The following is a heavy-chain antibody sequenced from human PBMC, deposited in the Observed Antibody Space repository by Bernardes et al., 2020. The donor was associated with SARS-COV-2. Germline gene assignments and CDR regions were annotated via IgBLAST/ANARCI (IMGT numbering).Heavy chain of an antibody. CDR2: ISYDGSNK. CDR3: AKELYDNVWGTTLGDY. V-gene: IGHV3-30*18. CDR1: GFIFSSYG. D-gene: IGHD3-16*01. Sequence: GGSLRLSCAASGFIFSSYGMHWVRQAPGKGLEWVAVISYDGSNKYYADSVKGRFTISRDNSKNTLYLQMNRLRAEDTAVYYCAKELYDNVWGTTLGDYWGQGTLVTVSS. J-gene: IGHJ4*02.